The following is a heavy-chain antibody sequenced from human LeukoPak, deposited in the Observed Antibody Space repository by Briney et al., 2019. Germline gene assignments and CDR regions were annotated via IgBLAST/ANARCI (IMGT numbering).Heavy chain of an antibody. CDR3: ARGILTGDSYYFDY. Sequence: GGSLRLSCAASGFPFSDYYMSWIRQAPGKGLEWVSYISSSGSTIYYADSVKGRFTISRDNAKNSLYLQMNSLRAEDTAVYYCARGILTGDSYYFDYWGQGTLVTVSS. V-gene: IGHV3-11*04. CDR2: ISSSGSTI. D-gene: IGHD7-27*01. J-gene: IGHJ4*02. CDR1: GFPFSDYY.